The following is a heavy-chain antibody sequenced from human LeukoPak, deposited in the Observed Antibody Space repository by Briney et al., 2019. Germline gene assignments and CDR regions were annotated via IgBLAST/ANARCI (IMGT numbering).Heavy chain of an antibody. D-gene: IGHD2-15*01. J-gene: IGHJ4*02. Sequence: PSETLSLTCAVSGGSVSSGSYYWSWIRQPPGKGLEWIGYIYYSGSTNYNPSLKSRVTISVDTSKNQFSLKLSSVTAADTAVYYCAREYCSGGSCVYYWGQGTQVTVSS. CDR3: AREYCSGGSCVYY. V-gene: IGHV4-61*01. CDR1: GGSVSSGSYY. CDR2: IYYSGST.